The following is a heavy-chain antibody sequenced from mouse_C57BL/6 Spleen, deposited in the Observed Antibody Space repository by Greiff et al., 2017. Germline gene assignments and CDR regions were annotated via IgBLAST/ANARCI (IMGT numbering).Heavy chain of an antibody. D-gene: IGHD1-1*01. CDR3: AKGATTVVAFEY. CDR2: IHPSDSDT. CDR1: GYTFTSYW. Sequence: QVQLKQPGAELVKPGASVKVSCKASGYTFTSYWMHWVKQRPGQGLEWIGRIHPSDSDTNYNQKFKGKATLTVDKSSSTAYMQLSSLTSEDSAVYYCAKGATTVVAFEYWGQGTTLTVSA. J-gene: IGHJ2*01. V-gene: IGHV1-74*01.